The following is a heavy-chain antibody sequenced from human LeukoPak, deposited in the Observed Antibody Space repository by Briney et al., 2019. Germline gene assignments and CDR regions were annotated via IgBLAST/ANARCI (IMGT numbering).Heavy chain of an antibody. CDR2: IYYSGST. Sequence: SETLSLTCTVSGGSISSYYWGWIRQPPGKGLEWIGSIYYSGSTYYNPSLKSRVTISVDTSKNQFSLKLSSVTAADTAVYYCARLVIVVVPASGWFDPWGQGTLVTVSS. J-gene: IGHJ5*02. CDR1: GGSISSYY. D-gene: IGHD2-2*03. CDR3: ARLVIVVVPASGWFDP. V-gene: IGHV4-39*01.